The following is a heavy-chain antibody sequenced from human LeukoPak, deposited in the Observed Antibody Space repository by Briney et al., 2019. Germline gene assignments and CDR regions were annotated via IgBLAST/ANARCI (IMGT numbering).Heavy chain of an antibody. CDR1: GGTFSSYA. Sequence: GASVKVSCKASGGTFSSYAISWVRQAPGQGLEWMGGIIPIFGTANYAQKFQGRVTITADKSTSTAYMELSSLRSEDTAVYYCARAGFTGGCSGGSCYSDFDYWGQGTLVTVSS. V-gene: IGHV1-69*06. CDR3: ARAGFTGGCSGGSCYSDFDY. J-gene: IGHJ4*02. CDR2: IIPIFGTA. D-gene: IGHD2-15*01.